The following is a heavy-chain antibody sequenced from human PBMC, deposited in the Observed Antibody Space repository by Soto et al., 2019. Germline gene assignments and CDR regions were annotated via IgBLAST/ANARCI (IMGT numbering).Heavy chain of an antibody. CDR3: ARASFYGDFYLDH. CDR2: IRQDGSEQ. D-gene: IGHD4-17*01. CDR1: GFVFNTFW. V-gene: IGHV3-7*01. Sequence: EVQLVESGRNLVQPGGSLRLSCAASGFVFNTFWMSWVRQAPGKGLEWVASIRQDGSEQFYVDSVKGRFTISRDNAKNSLSLQMNSLRAEDTAVYYCARASFYGDFYLDHWGRGPRVTVSS. J-gene: IGHJ4*02.